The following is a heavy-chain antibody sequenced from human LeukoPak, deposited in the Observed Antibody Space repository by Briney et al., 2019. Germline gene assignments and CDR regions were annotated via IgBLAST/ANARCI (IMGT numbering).Heavy chain of an antibody. J-gene: IGHJ4*02. CDR2: ISGSGGST. D-gene: IGHD6-19*01. V-gene: IGHV3-23*01. CDR3: AKVIGEQWLASLDY. CDR1: GFTLSSYR. Sequence: GGSLRLSCVASGFTLSSYRMSWVRQASGKGLEWVSDISGSGGSTYYADSVKGRFTISRDKSKNTLYLQMNSLRVDDTAVYYCAKVIGEQWLASLDYWGQGTLVTVSS.